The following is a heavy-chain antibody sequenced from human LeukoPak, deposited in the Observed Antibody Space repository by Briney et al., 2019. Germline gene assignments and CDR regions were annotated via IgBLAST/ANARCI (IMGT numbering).Heavy chain of an antibody. CDR3: AKDRWRDGSSSFDN. Sequence: EAAVKVSCKASGYTFTSYSINWVRHAPAQGLEWMGWISTYNGNTNYAQKLQGRVTMTTDTSTSTAYMELRTLRSDDTAVYYCAKDRWRDGSSSFDNWGQGTLVTVSS. D-gene: IGHD6-6*01. CDR2: ISTYNGNT. CDR1: GYTFTSYS. V-gene: IGHV1-18*01. J-gene: IGHJ4*02.